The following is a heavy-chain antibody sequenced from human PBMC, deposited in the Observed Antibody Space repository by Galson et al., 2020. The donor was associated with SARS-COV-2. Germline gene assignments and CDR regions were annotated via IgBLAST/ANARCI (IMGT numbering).Heavy chain of an antibody. CDR2: INQDGNEQ. Sequence: GGSLRLSCAASGFSLSGFWMSWVRQTPGTGLEWVANINQDGNEQYYVDSVRGRFTISRDNAKNSLYLQMNSLRAEDTAIYYCARDLNAVGVTTSIGYWGQGTLVTVSS. V-gene: IGHV3-7*01. CDR1: GFSLSGFW. J-gene: IGHJ4*02. CDR3: ARDLNAVGVTTSIGY. D-gene: IGHD6-6*01.